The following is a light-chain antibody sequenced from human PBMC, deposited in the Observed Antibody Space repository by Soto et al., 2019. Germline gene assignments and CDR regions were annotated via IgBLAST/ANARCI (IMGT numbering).Light chain of an antibody. CDR3: QQSYSIPPT. CDR2: AAS. CDR1: QIISSY. J-gene: IGKJ1*01. Sequence: IQVTQNPSFLSASVGDRVTITCRASQIISSYLNWYQQKPGKAPKLLIYAASSLQSGVPSRFSGSGSGTDFTPTISSLQPEDFATYYCQQSYSIPPTFGQGTKVDIK. V-gene: IGKV1-39*01.